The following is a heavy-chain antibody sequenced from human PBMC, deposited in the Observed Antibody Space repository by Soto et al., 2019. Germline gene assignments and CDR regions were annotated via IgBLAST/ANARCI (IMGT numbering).Heavy chain of an antibody. D-gene: IGHD4-17*01. CDR1: GFSLTNGRMG. CDR3: ARMDGDYNYYGLDV. Sequence: QVTLKESGPVLVKPTETLTLTCSVSGFSLTNGRMGVSWIRQPPGKALEWLAHFFSDAERSYSTSMQSRLNMYKASCGSQVVLTMTNMPPADTATYFCARMDGDYNYYGLDVWGHGIAVTVSS. J-gene: IGHJ6*02. V-gene: IGHV2-26*01. CDR2: FFSDAER.